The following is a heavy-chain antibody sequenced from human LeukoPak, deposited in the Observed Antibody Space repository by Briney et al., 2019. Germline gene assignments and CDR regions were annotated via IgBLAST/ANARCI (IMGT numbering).Heavy chain of an antibody. CDR3: ARPLEGGGKYAY. D-gene: IGHD1-26*01. CDR2: IYYSGIT. V-gene: IGHV4-30-4*08. CDR1: GGSISSSDY. J-gene: IGHJ4*02. Sequence: SQTLSLTCTVSGGSISSSDYWTWIRQHPGKGLEWIGYIYYSGITYYNPSLKSRVTISVDTSNNHFSLKLSSVTAADTAVYYCARPLEGGGKYAYWGQGTLVTVSS.